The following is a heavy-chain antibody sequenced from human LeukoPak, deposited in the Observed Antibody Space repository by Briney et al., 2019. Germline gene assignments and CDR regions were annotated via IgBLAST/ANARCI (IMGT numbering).Heavy chain of an antibody. D-gene: IGHD6-19*01. J-gene: IGHJ4*02. CDR2: IYYSGTT. CDR3: ARRDSSVWYLDY. V-gene: IGHV4-59*08. Sequence: SETLSLTSTVAGGSMSSYYWSWIRQTPGKGLEWIGYIYYSGTTNYNPSLKSRVTISIDTSKNQFSLRVTSVTAADTAVYYCARRDSSVWYLDYWGQGTLVSVSS. CDR1: GGSMSSYY.